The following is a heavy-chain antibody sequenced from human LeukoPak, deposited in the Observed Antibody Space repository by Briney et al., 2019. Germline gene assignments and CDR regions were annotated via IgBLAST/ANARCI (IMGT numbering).Heavy chain of an antibody. Sequence: SSETLSLTCTVSGGSISSSSYYWGWIRQPPGKGLEWIGSIYYSGSTYYNPSLKSRVTIFVDTSKNQFSLKLRSVTAADTAVYYCARGRIAKIVVVHSFSYGMDVWGQGTTVTVSS. CDR1: GGSISSSSYY. CDR2: IYYSGST. J-gene: IGHJ6*02. D-gene: IGHD3-22*01. V-gene: IGHV4-39*01. CDR3: ARGRIAKIVVVHSFSYGMDV.